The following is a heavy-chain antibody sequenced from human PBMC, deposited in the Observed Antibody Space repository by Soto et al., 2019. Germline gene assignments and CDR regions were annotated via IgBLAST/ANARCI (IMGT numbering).Heavy chain of an antibody. D-gene: IGHD2-21*01. J-gene: IGHJ6*02. CDR1: GFTVSSNY. Sequence: EVQLVESGGGLIQPGGSLRLSCAASGFTVSSNYMSWVRQAPGMGLEWVSVIYSSGSTYYADSVKGRFTISRDNSKNTLYLQMNSLRAEDTAVYYCARVPIPSVYADSYYGMDVWGQGTTVTVSS. CDR3: ARVPIPSVYADSYYGMDV. V-gene: IGHV3-53*01. CDR2: IYSSGST.